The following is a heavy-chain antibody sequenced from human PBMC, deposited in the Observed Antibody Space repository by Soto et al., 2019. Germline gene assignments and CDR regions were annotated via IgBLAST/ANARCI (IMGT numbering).Heavy chain of an antibody. Sequence: SETLSLTRSVSGGSISSGDYYCRWIRQPPGKGLEWIGYLFYTRTTYYNTSLKSRITISRDTSKNKFSLRLTYVTAADTAEYHCARVVRFCSSPSCRGRNWLDPWGQGTRVT. CDR1: GGSISSGDYY. CDR3: ARVVRFCSSPSCRGRNWLDP. D-gene: IGHD2-2*01. CDR2: LFYTRTT. J-gene: IGHJ5*02. V-gene: IGHV4-30-4*01.